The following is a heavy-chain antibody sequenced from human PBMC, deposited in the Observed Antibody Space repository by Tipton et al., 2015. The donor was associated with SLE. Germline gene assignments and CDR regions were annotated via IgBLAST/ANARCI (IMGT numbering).Heavy chain of an antibody. CDR1: GFPFGSYG. CDR2: ISYNGVNK. J-gene: IGHJ1*01. CDR3: ARSWTGYTSREYFPY. Sequence: QLVQSGGGVVQPGRSLRLSCVASGFPFGSYGLNWVRQAPGKGLEWVALISYNGVNKDYADSVKGRFTISRDNSQNTVYLQMNSLRTEDTALYYCARSWTGYTSREYFPYWGQGALVTVSS. D-gene: IGHD3/OR15-3a*01. V-gene: IGHV3-30*04.